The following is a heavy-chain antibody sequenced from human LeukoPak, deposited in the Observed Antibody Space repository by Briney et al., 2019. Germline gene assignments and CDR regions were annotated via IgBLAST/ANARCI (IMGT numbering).Heavy chain of an antibody. CDR2: INHSGST. CDR1: GGSFSGYY. CDR3: ARAVSVGVPAAILDY. Sequence: SETLSLTCAVYGGSFSGYYWSWIRQPPGKGLEWIGEINHSGSTNYNPSLKSRVTISVDTSKNQFSLKLSSVTAADTAVYYCARAVSVGVPAAILDYWGREPWSPSPQ. J-gene: IGHJ4*02. D-gene: IGHD2-2*02. V-gene: IGHV4-34*01.